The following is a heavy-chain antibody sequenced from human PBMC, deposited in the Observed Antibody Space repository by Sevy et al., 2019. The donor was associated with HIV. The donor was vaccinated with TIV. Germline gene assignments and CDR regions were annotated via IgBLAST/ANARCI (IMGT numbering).Heavy chain of an antibody. CDR2: IAYSGTNK. D-gene: IGHD2-21*02. J-gene: IGHJ4*02. CDR3: ARVAVEYCTDDCYHRFDY. V-gene: IGHV3-30-3*01. CDR1: GFTFTLYA. Sequence: EGSLRLSCAASGFTFTLYAIHWVHQAPGKELEWVALIAYSGTNKYYADSVKGRFTISRDDSKNTAYLQMNNLRTDDTAVYYCARVAVEYCTDDCYHRFDYWGQGTQVTVSS.